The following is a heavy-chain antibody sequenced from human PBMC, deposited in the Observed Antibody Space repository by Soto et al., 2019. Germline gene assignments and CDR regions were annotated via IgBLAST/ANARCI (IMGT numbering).Heavy chain of an antibody. CDR2: IYPGDSDT. J-gene: IGHJ3*02. CDR1: GYSFTSYW. CDR3: ARHAPNKLRYFDWLPDAFDI. D-gene: IGHD3-9*01. V-gene: IGHV5-51*01. Sequence: PGESLKISCKGSGYSFTSYWIGWVRQMPGKGLEWMGIIYPGDSDTRYSPSFQGQVTISADKSISTAYLQWSSLKASDTAMYYCARHAPNKLRYFDWLPDAFDIWGQGTMVTVSS.